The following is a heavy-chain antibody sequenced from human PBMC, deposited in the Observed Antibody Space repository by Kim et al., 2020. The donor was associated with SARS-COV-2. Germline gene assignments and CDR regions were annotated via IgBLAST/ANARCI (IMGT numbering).Heavy chain of an antibody. CDR3: ARSSYYYGSGSYSSSNYYYGMDV. CDR2: INPNSGGT. V-gene: IGHV1-2*02. D-gene: IGHD3-10*01. Sequence: ASVKVSCKASGYTFTGYYMHWVRQAPGQGLEWMGWINPNSGGTNYAQKFQGRVTMTRDTSISTAYMELSRLRSDDTAVYYCARSSYYYGSGSYSSSNYYYGMDVWGQGTTVTVSS. CDR1: GYTFTGYY. J-gene: IGHJ6*02.